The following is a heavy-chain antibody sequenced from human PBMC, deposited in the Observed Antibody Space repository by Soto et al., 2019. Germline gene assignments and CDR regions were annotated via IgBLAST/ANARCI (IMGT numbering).Heavy chain of an antibody. CDR3: ARLTRGVYDLDRLWEKFDY. CDR2: IYWDDDK. CDR1: GFSLSSIGMG. V-gene: IGHV2-5*02. J-gene: IGHJ4*02. D-gene: IGHD5-12*01. Sequence: QITVKESGLTLVKPTETLTLTCTFSGFSLSSIGMGVGWIRQPPGKALEWLALIYWDDDKRYSPALHSRLTITKDPSKNQVDITMTNMDPVDTATYYCARLTRGVYDLDRLWEKFDYWGQGALVTVSS.